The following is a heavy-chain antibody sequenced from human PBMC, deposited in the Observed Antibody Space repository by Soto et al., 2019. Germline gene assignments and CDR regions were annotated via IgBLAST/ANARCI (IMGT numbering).Heavy chain of an antibody. V-gene: IGHV4-34*01. Sequence: SETLSLTCAVYGGSFSGYYWSWIRQPPGKGLEWIGEINHSGSTNYNPSLKSRVTISVDTSKNQFSLKLSSVTAADTAVYYCARSYITRKFDPWGQGTLVTVSS. CDR3: ARSYITRKFDP. J-gene: IGHJ5*02. CDR1: GGSFSGYY. CDR2: INHSGST. D-gene: IGHD3-10*01.